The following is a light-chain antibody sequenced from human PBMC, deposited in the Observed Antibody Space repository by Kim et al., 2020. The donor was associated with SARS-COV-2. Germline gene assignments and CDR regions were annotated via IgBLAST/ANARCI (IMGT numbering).Light chain of an antibody. CDR1: NSGSKS. V-gene: IGLV3-21*04. CDR3: QVWDSSSDHFVV. CDR2: YDS. Sequence: PGKTARITCGGNNSGSKSVHWYQQKPGQAPVLVIYYDSDRPSGIPERFSGSNSGNTATLTISRVEAGDEADYYCQVWDSSSDHFVVFGGGTQLTVL. J-gene: IGLJ2*01.